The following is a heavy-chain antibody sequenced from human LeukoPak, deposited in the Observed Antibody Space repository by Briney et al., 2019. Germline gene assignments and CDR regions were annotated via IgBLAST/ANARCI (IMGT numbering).Heavy chain of an antibody. CDR3: ARDRPEGYNWNYGVGDY. V-gene: IGHV1-18*01. CDR1: GYTFTSYG. D-gene: IGHD1-7*01. J-gene: IGHJ4*02. CDR2: ISAYNGNT. Sequence: ASVKVSCKASGYTFTSYGISWVRQAPGQGLEWMGWISAYNGNTNYAQKLQGRVTMTTDTSTSTAYMELRSLRSDDTAVYYCARDRPEGYNWNYGVGDYWGQGTLVTVSS.